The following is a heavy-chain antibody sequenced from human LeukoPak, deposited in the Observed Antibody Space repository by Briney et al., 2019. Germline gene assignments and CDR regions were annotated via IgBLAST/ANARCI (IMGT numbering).Heavy chain of an antibody. V-gene: IGHV1-69*05. Sequence: GASVKVPCKASGGTFSSYAISWVRQAPGQGLEWMGRIIPIFGTANYAQKFQGRVTITTDESTSTAYMELSSLRSEDTAVYYCARQDSSGYSYWGQGTLVTVSS. CDR3: ARQDSSGYSY. CDR1: GGTFSSYA. D-gene: IGHD3-22*01. CDR2: IIPIFGTA. J-gene: IGHJ1*01.